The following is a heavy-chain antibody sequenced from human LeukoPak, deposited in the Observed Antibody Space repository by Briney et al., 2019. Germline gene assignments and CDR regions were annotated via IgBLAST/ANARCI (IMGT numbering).Heavy chain of an antibody. D-gene: IGHD3-10*02. V-gene: IGHV3-48*04. CDR3: AELGITMIGGV. CDR2: ISSSGSTI. Sequence: GGSLRLSCAASGFSFTSYSMNWVRQAPGKGLEWVSYISSSGSTIYYADSVKGRFTISRDNAKNSLYLQMNSLRAEDTAVYYCAELGITMIGGVWGKGTTVTISS. CDR1: GFSFTSYS. J-gene: IGHJ6*04.